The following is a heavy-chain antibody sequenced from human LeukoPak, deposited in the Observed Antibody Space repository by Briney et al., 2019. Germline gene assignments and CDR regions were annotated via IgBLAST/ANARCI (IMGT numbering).Heavy chain of an antibody. V-gene: IGHV4-59*01. Sequence: PSETLSLTCTVSGGSISSYYWSWIRQPPGEGLEWIGYIYYSGSTNYNPSLKSRVTISVDTSKNQFSLKLSSVTAADTAVYYCARDDDYYYGMDVWGQGTTVTVSS. CDR2: IYYSGST. CDR1: GGSISSYY. J-gene: IGHJ6*02. CDR3: ARDDDYYYGMDV.